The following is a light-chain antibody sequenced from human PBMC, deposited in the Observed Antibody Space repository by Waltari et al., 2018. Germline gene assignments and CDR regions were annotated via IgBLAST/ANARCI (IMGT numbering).Light chain of an antibody. Sequence: EIVMTQSPATLSVSPGERATLSCRASQSVSSNLAWYQQKPGQAPRLLIYGASTRATAIPARFSCSGSGTEFTLTISSLQSEDFAVYYCQQYNNWPLLTFGGGTKVEIK. V-gene: IGKV3-15*01. CDR1: QSVSSN. J-gene: IGKJ4*01. CDR3: QQYNNWPLLT. CDR2: GAS.